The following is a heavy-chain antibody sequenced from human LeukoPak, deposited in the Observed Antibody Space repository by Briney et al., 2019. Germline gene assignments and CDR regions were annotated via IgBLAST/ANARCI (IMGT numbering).Heavy chain of an antibody. Sequence: SVKVSCKASGGTFSSYAISWVRQAPGQGLEWMGRIIPILGIANYAQKFQGRVTITADKSTSTAYMELSSLRSEDTAVYYCARVSPMGRGYSGYDYWFDPWGQGTLVTVSS. CDR1: GGTFSSYA. D-gene: IGHD5-12*01. J-gene: IGHJ5*02. V-gene: IGHV1-69*04. CDR2: IIPILGIA. CDR3: ARVSPMGRGYSGYDYWFDP.